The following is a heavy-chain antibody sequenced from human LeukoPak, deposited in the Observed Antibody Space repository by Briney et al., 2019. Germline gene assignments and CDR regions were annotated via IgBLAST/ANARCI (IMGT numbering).Heavy chain of an antibody. D-gene: IGHD3-22*01. CDR2: INHSGST. Sequence: SETLSLTCAVYGGSFSGYYWSWIRQPPGKGLGWIGEINHSGSTNYNPSLKSRVTISVDTSKNQFSLKLSSVTAADTAVYYCARGESYYYDSSGYYLGPRYDYWGQGTLVTVSS. CDR3: ARGESYYYDSSGYYLGPRYDY. V-gene: IGHV4-34*01. CDR1: GGSFSGYY. J-gene: IGHJ4*02.